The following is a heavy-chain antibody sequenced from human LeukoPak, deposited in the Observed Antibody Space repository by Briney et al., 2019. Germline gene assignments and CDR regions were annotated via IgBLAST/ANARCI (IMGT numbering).Heavy chain of an antibody. CDR2: IIPILGIA. D-gene: IGHD3-16*01. CDR3: ASRGGLQGMGDDAFDI. Sequence: ASVKVSCKASGGTFSSYAISWVRQAPGQGLEWMGRIIPILGIANYAQKFQGRVTITADKSTSTAYMELSSLRSEDTAVYYCASRGGLQGMGDDAFDIWGQGTMVTVSS. J-gene: IGHJ3*02. V-gene: IGHV1-69*04. CDR1: GGTFSSYA.